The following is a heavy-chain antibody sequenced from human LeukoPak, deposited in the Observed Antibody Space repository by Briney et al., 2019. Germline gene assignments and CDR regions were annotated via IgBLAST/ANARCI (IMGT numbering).Heavy chain of an antibody. D-gene: IGHD1-14*01. CDR1: GLTFSSYS. CDR3: ARAAQPGFDT. J-gene: IGHJ5*02. V-gene: IGHV3-48*01. CDR2: ISSDSGTI. Sequence: PGGSLRLSCGASGLTFSSYSMNWVRQAPGKGLEWVSYISSDSGTIYQADSVKGRFTISRDNAKNSLYLQMNSLRAEDTAVYHCARAAQPGFDTWGQGTLVIVSS.